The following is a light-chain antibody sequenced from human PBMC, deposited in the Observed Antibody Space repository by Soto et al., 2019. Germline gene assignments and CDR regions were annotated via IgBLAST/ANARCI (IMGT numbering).Light chain of an antibody. CDR1: SSDVGSYYP. CDR3: CSYAGDTTFIV. CDR2: EVS. V-gene: IGLV2-23*02. Sequence: QSALTQPASMSGSPGQSITISCTGTSSDVGSYYPVSWFQQHPGKAPKLIIYEVSKRPSGVSDRFSGSKSGNTASLTISGLQAEDEAEYYCCSYAGDTTFIVFGPGTKLTVL. J-gene: IGLJ1*01.